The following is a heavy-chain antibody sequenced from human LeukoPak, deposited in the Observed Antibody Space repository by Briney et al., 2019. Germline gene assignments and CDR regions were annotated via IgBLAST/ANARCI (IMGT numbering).Heavy chain of an antibody. CDR3: ASFYDYVWGSGFDY. V-gene: IGHV3-74*01. D-gene: IGHD3-16*01. J-gene: IGHJ4*02. CDR1: GFTFSSYR. CDR2: INSDGSST. Sequence: GGSLRLSCAASGFTFSSYRMHWVRQTPGKGLVWVSRINSDGSSTSYADSVKGRFTISRDNAKNTLYLQMNSLSADDTAVYYCASFYDYVWGSGFDYWGQGTQVTVSS.